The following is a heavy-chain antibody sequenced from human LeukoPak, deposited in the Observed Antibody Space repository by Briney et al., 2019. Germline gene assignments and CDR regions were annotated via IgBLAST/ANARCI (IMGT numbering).Heavy chain of an antibody. V-gene: IGHV1-2*02. CDR3: ASAPQWELLVY. CDR1: GYTFSDYY. J-gene: IGHJ4*02. Sequence: ASVKVSCKTSGYTFSDYYIHWIRQAPGQGLEWVGWINPNSGGTNYAQKFQGRVTMTRDTSISTAYMELSRLRSDDTAEYYCASAPQWELLVYWGQGTLVTVSS. CDR2: INPNSGGT. D-gene: IGHD1-26*01.